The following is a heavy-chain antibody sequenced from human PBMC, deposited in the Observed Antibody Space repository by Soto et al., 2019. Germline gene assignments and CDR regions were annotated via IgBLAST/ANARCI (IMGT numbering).Heavy chain of an antibody. CDR2: ISAYNGNT. J-gene: IGHJ4*02. CDR3: ARVGYDILTGYLHSDY. CDR1: GYTFTSYG. V-gene: IGHV1-18*01. D-gene: IGHD3-9*01. Sequence: VSVKVSCKASGYTFTSYGISWVRQAPGQGLEWMGWISAYNGNTNYAQKLQGRVTMTTDTSTSTAYMELRSLRSDDTAVYYCARVGYDILTGYLHSDYWGQGTLVTVSS.